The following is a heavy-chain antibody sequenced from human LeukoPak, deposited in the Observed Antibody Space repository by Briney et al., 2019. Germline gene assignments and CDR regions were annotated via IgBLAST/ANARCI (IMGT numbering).Heavy chain of an antibody. V-gene: IGHV1-69*17. CDR2: IVPIFGIG. Sequence: SVKVSFKGSGGTFSIYAISWVGQAPGQGREWMGGIVPIFGIGNYAQKFQGRVTITADKSTSTAYMALSSLRSEDTAVYYCARDLGYGSGSYFPNWFAPWGQGTLVTVSS. J-gene: IGHJ5*02. D-gene: IGHD3-10*01. CDR1: GGTFSIYA. CDR3: ARDLGYGSGSYFPNWFAP.